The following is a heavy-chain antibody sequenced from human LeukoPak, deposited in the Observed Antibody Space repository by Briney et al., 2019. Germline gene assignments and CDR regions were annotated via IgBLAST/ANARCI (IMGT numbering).Heavy chain of an antibody. Sequence: ASVKVSCKASGYTFSNYDITWVRQATGQGLEWLGWINTYNGHTNYVEKLQDRVTVTTDTSTSTVYMELRSLRSDDTALYYCARGDDAFDFWGQGTMVTVSS. CDR3: ARGDDAFDF. V-gene: IGHV1-18*01. CDR1: GYTFSNYD. J-gene: IGHJ3*01. CDR2: INTYNGHT.